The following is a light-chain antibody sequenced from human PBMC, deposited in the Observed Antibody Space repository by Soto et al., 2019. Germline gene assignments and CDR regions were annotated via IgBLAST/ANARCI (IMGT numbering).Light chain of an antibody. CDR1: QSVLHSSNNKNY. CDR3: QQYYSTPLT. CDR2: WAS. J-gene: IGKJ4*01. V-gene: IGKV4-1*01. Sequence: DIVVGHSPDSLAGSLGERATINCKASQSVLHSSNNKNYLAWYQQKPGQPPKLLIYWASTRESGVPDRFSGSGSGTDFTLTISSLQAEDVAVYYCQQYYSTPLTFGGGTKVDIK.